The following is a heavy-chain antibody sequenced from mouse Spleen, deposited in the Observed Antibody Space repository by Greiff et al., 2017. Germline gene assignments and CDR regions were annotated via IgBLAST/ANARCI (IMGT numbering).Heavy chain of an antibody. D-gene: IGHD2-4*01. V-gene: IGHV1-85*01. J-gene: IGHJ4*01. CDR2: IYPRDGST. CDR1: GYTFTSYD. Sequence: QVQLKQSGPELVKPGASVKLSCKASGYTFTSYDINWVKQRPGQGLEWIGWIYPRDGSTKYNEKFKGKATLTVDTSSSTAYMELHSLTSEDSAVYFCARRGDYDYPYYYAMDYWGQGTSVTVSS. CDR3: ARRGDYDYPYYYAMDY.